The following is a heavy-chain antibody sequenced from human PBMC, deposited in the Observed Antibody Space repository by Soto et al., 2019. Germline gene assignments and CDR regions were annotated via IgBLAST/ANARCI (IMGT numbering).Heavy chain of an antibody. V-gene: IGHV3-74*01. J-gene: IGHJ3*01. Sequence: VQLVDSGGGIVQPGGSLRLSCAASEFTFRRYWMHWVRQSPGKGLVWVSRISGDGSSTTYADSVRGRFTISRDNAKNAVYLHMDSLRAEDTAVYYCARSLPGTYGAFDLWGQGTMVTVSS. CDR2: ISGDGSST. CDR3: ARSLPGTYGAFDL. D-gene: IGHD1-7*01. CDR1: EFTFRRYW.